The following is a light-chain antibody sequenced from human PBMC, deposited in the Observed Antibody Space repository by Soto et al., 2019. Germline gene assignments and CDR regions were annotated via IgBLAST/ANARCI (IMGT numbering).Light chain of an antibody. CDR3: QQYGNSPIT. Sequence: DIQMTQSPPSLSVSVGDRVTITCQASQDISNYLHWFQQKPGKAPQLLIFDVSNLQTGVPSRFSGSGSGTDFTLTISRLEPEDFAVYYCQQYGNSPITFGQGTRLEIK. CDR1: QDISNY. CDR2: DVS. V-gene: IGKV1-33*01. J-gene: IGKJ5*01.